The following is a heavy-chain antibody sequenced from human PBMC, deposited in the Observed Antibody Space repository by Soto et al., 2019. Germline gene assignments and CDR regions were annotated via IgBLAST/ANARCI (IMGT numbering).Heavy chain of an antibody. V-gene: IGHV4-34*09. Sequence: PSETLSLTCAVYGGSFSGYYWSWIRQPPGKGLEWIGEINHSGSTYYNPSLKSRVTISVDTSKNQFSLKLSSVTAADTAVYYCAREQDYENDYYYYGMDVWGQGTTVTVSS. CDR1: GGSFSGYY. D-gene: IGHD4-17*01. CDR2: INHSGST. J-gene: IGHJ6*02. CDR3: AREQDYENDYYYYGMDV.